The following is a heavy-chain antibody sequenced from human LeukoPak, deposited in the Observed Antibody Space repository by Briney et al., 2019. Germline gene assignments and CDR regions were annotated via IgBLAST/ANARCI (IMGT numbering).Heavy chain of an antibody. CDR3: ARDPGDSTYYDSSGYHLGYFDY. CDR2: IYHSRST. CDR1: GYSISSGYY. Sequence: NTSETLSLTCTVSGYSISSGYYWGWIRQPPGKGLEWIGSIYHSRSTYYNPSLKSRVTISVDTSKNQFSLKLSSVTAADTAVYYCARDPGDSTYYDSSGYHLGYFDYWGQGTLVTVSS. D-gene: IGHD3-22*01. V-gene: IGHV4-38-2*02. J-gene: IGHJ4*02.